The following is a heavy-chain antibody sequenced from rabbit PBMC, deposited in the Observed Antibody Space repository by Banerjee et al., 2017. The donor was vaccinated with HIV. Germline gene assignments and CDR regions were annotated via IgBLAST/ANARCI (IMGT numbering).Heavy chain of an antibody. D-gene: IGHD8-1*01. V-gene: IGHV1S45*01. CDR1: GFSFSNRYV. Sequence: QEQLEESGGGLVKPEGSLTLTCKASGFSFSNRYVMCWVRQAPGKGLEWIGDIYSGSSGTTYYASWAKGRFTISKTSSTAVTLQMTSLTAADTATYFCARDYVGDSYSAFDLWGQGTLVTVS. J-gene: IGHJ4*01. CDR3: ARDYVGDSYSAFDL. CDR2: IYSGSSGTT.